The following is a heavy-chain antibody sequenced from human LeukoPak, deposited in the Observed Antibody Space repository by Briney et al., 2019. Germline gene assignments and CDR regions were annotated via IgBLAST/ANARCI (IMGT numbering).Heavy chain of an antibody. CDR1: GGSINSYY. CDR3: ALGGLRFDY. V-gene: IGHV4-59*01. Sequence: PSETLSLTCTVSGGSINSYYWSWIRQPPGKGLEWIGHFYYSGSTNYNPSLKSRVTVSVDTSKNQFSLKLSSVAAVDTAVYYCALGGLRFDYWGQGTLVTVSP. CDR2: FYYSGST. D-gene: IGHD5-12*01. J-gene: IGHJ4*02.